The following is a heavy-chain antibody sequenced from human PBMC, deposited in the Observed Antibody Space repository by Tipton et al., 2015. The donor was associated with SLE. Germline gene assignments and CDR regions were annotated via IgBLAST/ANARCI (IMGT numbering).Heavy chain of an antibody. Sequence: QSGAEVKKPGASVKVSCKASGYTFTSYHITWVRQASGQGLEWMGWMNPNSGNTGYAQNFQGRLTMTRSTSMSTAYMELSSLRSEDSAVYYCARVGTCLFDYWVQGALVTVSS. V-gene: IGHV1-8*01. CDR3: ARVGTCLFDY. CDR2: MNPNSGNT. J-gene: IGHJ4*02. CDR1: GYTFTSYH. D-gene: IGHD5/OR15-5a*01.